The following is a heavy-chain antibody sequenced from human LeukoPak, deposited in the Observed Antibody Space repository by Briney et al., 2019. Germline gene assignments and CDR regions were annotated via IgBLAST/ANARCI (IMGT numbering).Heavy chain of an antibody. CDR1: GFTFSSYW. V-gene: IGHV3-15*01. CDR3: TTGTRSSWYFDGVGEDY. J-gene: IGHJ4*02. D-gene: IGHD6-13*01. CDR2: IKSKTDGGTT. Sequence: PGGSLRLSCAASGFTFSSYWMSWVRQAPGKGLEWVGRIKSKTDGGTTDYAAPVKGRFTISRDDSKNTLYLQMNSLKTEDTAVYYCTTGTRSSWYFDGVGEDYWGQGTLVTVSS.